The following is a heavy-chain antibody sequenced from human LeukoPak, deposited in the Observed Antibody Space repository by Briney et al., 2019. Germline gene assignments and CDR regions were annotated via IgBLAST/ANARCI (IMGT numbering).Heavy chain of an antibody. D-gene: IGHD2-2*02. CDR1: GFTFSSYG. J-gene: IGHJ6*02. V-gene: IGHV3-23*01. CDR2: ISGSGGST. CDR3: ASDIVVVPAAISYYYGMDV. Sequence: GRSLRLSCAASGFTFSSYGMHWVRQAPGKGLEWVSAISGSGGSTYYADSVKGRFTISRDNSKNTLYLQMNSLRAEDTAVYYCASDIVVVPAAISYYYGMDVWGQGTTVTVSS.